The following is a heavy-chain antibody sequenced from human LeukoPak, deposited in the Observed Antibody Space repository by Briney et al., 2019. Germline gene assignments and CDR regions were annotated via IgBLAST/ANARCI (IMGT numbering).Heavy chain of an antibody. CDR3: ARVESISMVRGVETNWFDP. V-gene: IGHV4-38-2*02. Sequence: PSETLSLTCTVSGGSISSYYWSWIRQPPGKGLEWIGSIYHSGSTYYNPSLKSRVTISIDTSKNQFSLKLSSVTAADTAVYYCARVESISMVRGVETNWFDPWGQGTLVTVSS. J-gene: IGHJ5*02. CDR2: IYHSGST. D-gene: IGHD3-10*01. CDR1: GGSISSYY.